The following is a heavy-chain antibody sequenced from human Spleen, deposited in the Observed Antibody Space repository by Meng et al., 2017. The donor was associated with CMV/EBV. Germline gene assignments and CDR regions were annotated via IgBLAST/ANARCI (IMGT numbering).Heavy chain of an antibody. CDR1: GGSFSCYY. Sequence: QVQLQQWGAGLLNPSATLFLSCAVYGGSFSCYYWSCIRQPPGKGLEWIGEINHSGSTNYNPSLKSRVTISVDTSQNQFSLKLSSVTAADTAVYYCARAGDSSSSHFDYWGQGTLVTVSS. V-gene: IGHV4-34*01. D-gene: IGHD6-6*01. CDR2: INHSGST. J-gene: IGHJ4*02. CDR3: ARAGDSSSSHFDY.